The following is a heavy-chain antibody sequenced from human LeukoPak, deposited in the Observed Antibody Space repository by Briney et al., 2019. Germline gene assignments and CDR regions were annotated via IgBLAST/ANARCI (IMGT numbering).Heavy chain of an antibody. V-gene: IGHV3-53*01. CDR3: IVFGDSNH. Sequence: GGSLRLSYAASGLTCSHNYVSWVRQAPGKGLEWVSAIHTSGDTCYADSVKGRFTISRDTSKNTLYLQINSLRVEDTAVYYCIVFGDSNHWGQGTLVTVSS. CDR2: IHTSGDT. CDR1: GLTCSHNY. D-gene: IGHD4-17*01. J-gene: IGHJ5*02.